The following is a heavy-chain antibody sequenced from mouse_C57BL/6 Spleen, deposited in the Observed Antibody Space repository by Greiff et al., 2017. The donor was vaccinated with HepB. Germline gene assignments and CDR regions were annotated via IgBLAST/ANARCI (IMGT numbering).Heavy chain of an antibody. CDR1: GYTFTSYW. J-gene: IGHJ3*01. D-gene: IGHD2-3*01. CDR2: INPSNGGT. Sequence: QVQLQQPGTELVKPGASVKLSCKASGYTFTSYWLHWVKQRPGQGLEWIGNINPSNGGTNYNEKFKSKATLTVDKSSSTAYMQLSSLTSEDSAVYYCASPSYDGYTWFAYWGQGTLVTVSA. CDR3: ASPSYDGYTWFAY. V-gene: IGHV1-53*01.